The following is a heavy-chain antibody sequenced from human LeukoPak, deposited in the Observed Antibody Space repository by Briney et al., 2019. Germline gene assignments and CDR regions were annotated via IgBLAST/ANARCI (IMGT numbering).Heavy chain of an antibody. CDR1: GFTFSNNW. CDR3: ARDFSRLSAFDI. D-gene: IGHD3-3*02. J-gene: IGHJ3*02. Sequence: GGSLRLSCAASGFTFSNNWMTWVRQAPGKGLEWVASVKKDASGKYYVDSVKGRFTISRDNAKNSLYLQMSSLRVEDTAVYYCARDFSRLSAFDIRGQGTMVTVSS. CDR2: VKKDASGK. V-gene: IGHV3-7*03.